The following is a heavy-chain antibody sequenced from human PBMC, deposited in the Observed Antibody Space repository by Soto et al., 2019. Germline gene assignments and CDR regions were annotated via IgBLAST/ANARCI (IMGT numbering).Heavy chain of an antibody. D-gene: IGHD6-13*01. CDR1: GYSFTSYW. CDR2: IYPGDSDT. Sequence: PGESLKISCKGSGYSFTSYWIGWVRQMPGKGLEWMGIIYPGDSDTRYSPSFQGQVTISVDKSISTAYLQWSSLKASDTAMYYCARPRSSSRNYYGMDVWGQGTTVTVSS. J-gene: IGHJ6*02. V-gene: IGHV5-51*01. CDR3: ARPRSSSRNYYGMDV.